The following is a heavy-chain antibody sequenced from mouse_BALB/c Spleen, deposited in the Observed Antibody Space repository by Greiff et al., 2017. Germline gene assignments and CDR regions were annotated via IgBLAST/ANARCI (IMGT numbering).Heavy chain of an antibody. Sequence: EVKLMESGGGLVQPGGSRKLSCAASGFTFSSFGMHWVRQAPEKGLEWVAYISSGSSTIYYADTVKGRFTISRDNPKNTLFLQMTSLKSEDTAMYYCARSVLFYYGSSYGAMDYWGQGTSVTVSS. D-gene: IGHD1-1*01. J-gene: IGHJ4*01. CDR2: ISSGSSTI. CDR1: GFTFSSFG. CDR3: ARSVLFYYGSSYGAMDY. V-gene: IGHV5-17*02.